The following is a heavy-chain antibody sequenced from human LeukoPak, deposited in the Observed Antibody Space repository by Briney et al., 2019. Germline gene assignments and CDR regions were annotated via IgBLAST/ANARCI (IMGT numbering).Heavy chain of an antibody. CDR2: IWYDGSNK. CDR1: GFTFSSYG. CDR3: ARSPYGDYGGYYYYGMDV. Sequence: GGSLRLSCAASGFTFSSYGMHWVRQAPGKGLEWVAVIWYDGSNKYYADSVKGRFTISRDNSKNTLYLQMNSLRAEDTAVYYCARSPYGDYGGYYYYGMDVRGQGTTVTVSS. J-gene: IGHJ6*02. V-gene: IGHV3-33*01. D-gene: IGHD4-17*01.